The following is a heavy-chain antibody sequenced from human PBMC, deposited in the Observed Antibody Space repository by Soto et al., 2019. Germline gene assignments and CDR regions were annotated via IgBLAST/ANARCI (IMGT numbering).Heavy chain of an antibody. Sequence: QERLVQSGAEVKKPGSSVKVSCKVTGGTSTRYAINWVRQAPGQGLEWMGGIVPMFGTSKYAQKFQGRVTITADTSTNIAYMELRSLRSEDTAVYYCNRGSEYDFWSGYLWGQGTLVSVSS. CDR1: GGTSTRYA. V-gene: IGHV1-69*06. CDR2: IVPMFGTS. J-gene: IGHJ4*02. CDR3: NRGSEYDFWSGYL. D-gene: IGHD3-3*01.